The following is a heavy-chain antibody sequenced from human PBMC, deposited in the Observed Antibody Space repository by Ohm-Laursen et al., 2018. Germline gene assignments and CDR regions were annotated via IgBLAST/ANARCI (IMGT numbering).Heavy chain of an antibody. Sequence: LSLTCAASGFTFSSYAMSWVRQAPGKGLEWVSAISGSGGSTYYADSVKGRFTISRDNSKNTLYLQMNSLRAEDTAVYYCAKALNPTHSYDFWSGYLGPYYYGMDVWGQGTTVTVSS. D-gene: IGHD3-3*01. J-gene: IGHJ6*02. CDR2: ISGSGGST. V-gene: IGHV3-23*01. CDR1: GFTFSSYA. CDR3: AKALNPTHSYDFWSGYLGPYYYGMDV.